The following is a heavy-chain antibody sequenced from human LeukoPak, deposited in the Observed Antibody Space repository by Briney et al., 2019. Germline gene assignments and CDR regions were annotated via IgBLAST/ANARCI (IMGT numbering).Heavy chain of an antibody. D-gene: IGHD3-10*02. V-gene: IGHV4-31*03. J-gene: IGHJ3*02. CDR1: GGSISSGGYY. CDR3: ARGPLTLRSVLNPHVDI. Sequence: PSETLSLTCTVSGGSISSGGYYWGWIRQHPGKGLEWIGYIYYSGSTYYNPSLKSRLTISVDTSKNQFSLKLSSVTAADTAVYYCARGPLTLRSVLNPHVDIWGQGTMVTVSS. CDR2: IYYSGST.